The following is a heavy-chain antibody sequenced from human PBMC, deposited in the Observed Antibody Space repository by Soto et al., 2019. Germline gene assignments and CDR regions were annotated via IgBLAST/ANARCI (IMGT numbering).Heavy chain of an antibody. J-gene: IGHJ6*02. Sequence: QVQLQESGPGLVKPSQTLSLTCTVSGGSISSGDYYWSWMRQPPGKGLEWIGYIYYSGSTYYNPSLKSRVTISVDTSKNQFSLKLSSVTAADTAVYYCARGSSWYLSYYYGMDVWGQGTTVTVSS. CDR1: GGSISSGDYY. D-gene: IGHD6-13*01. CDR2: IYYSGST. V-gene: IGHV4-30-4*01. CDR3: ARGSSWYLSYYYGMDV.